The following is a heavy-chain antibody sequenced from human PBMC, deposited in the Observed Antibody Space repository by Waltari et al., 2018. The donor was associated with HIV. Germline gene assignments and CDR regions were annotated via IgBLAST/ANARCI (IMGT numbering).Heavy chain of an antibody. D-gene: IGHD6-19*01. J-gene: IGHJ4*02. CDR1: GYTFTGYY. CDR2: INPNGGGT. Sequence: VQLAQSGAEVKEPRASGQVPCQASGYTFTGYYMPWVGQAPGQGLEWMGWINPNGGGTDYAQKFQGRVTMTRDTSISTAYMELRRLRSDDTAVYYCARDKFYSSGWTLFDSWGQGTLVTVSS. V-gene: IGHV1-2*02. CDR3: ARDKFYSSGWTLFDS.